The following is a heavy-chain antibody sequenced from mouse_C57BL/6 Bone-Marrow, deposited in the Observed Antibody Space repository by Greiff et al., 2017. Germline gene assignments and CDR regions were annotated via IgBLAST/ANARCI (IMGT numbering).Heavy chain of an antibody. J-gene: IGHJ1*03. CDR1: GYTFTSYG. CDR3: ARPTIVDWYFDV. D-gene: IGHD2-12*01. V-gene: IGHV1-81*01. Sequence: VQGVESGAELARPGASVKLSCKASGYTFTSYGISWVKQRTGQGLEWIGEIYPRSGNTYYNEKFKGKATLTADKSSSTAYMELRSLTSEDSAVYFCARPTIVDWYFDVWGTGTTVTVSA. CDR2: IYPRSGNT.